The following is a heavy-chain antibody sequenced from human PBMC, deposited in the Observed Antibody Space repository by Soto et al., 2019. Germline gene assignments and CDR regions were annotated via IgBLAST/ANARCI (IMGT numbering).Heavy chain of an antibody. CDR3: ARATVGRGIVHDFGEH. V-gene: IGHV1-46*03. Sequence: QVQLVQSGAEVKTPGASVELSCKASGYTFTTYSIHWVRQAPGRGPEWMGVINPSGGTTTYAQNYQDGVVMTGDTSTSTAYMHRSSPRSEATAVYFGARATVGRGIVHDFGEHWGQGALVTVSS. CDR1: GYTFTTYS. J-gene: IGHJ1*01. CDR2: INPSGGTT. D-gene: IGHD3-10*01.